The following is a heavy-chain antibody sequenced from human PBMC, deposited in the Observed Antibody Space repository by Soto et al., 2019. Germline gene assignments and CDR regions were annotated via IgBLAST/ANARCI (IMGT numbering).Heavy chain of an antibody. CDR3: AKDPRRANWGSHPFFDF. J-gene: IGHJ4*02. CDR2: ISGSGGST. CDR1: GFTFSSYA. Sequence: RGSLRLSCAASGFTFSSYAMSWVRQAPGKGLEWVSAISGSGGSTYYADSVKGRFTISRDNSKNTLYLQMNSLRAEDTAVYYCAKDPRRANWGSHPFFDFWGQGTLVTVSS. D-gene: IGHD7-27*01. V-gene: IGHV3-23*01.